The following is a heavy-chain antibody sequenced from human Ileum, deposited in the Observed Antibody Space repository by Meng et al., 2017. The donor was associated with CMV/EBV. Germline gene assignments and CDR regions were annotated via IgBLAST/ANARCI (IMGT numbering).Heavy chain of an antibody. CDR2: INHSGST. Sequence: GGSFSGYYWSWIRQPPGKGLEWIGEINHSGSTNYNPSLKSRVTISVDTSKNQFSLKLSSVTAADTAVYYCARGKIFGVVITYWYFDLWGRGTLVTVSS. CDR1: GGSFSGYY. CDR3: ARGKIFGVVITYWYFDL. V-gene: IGHV4-34*01. D-gene: IGHD3-3*01. J-gene: IGHJ2*01.